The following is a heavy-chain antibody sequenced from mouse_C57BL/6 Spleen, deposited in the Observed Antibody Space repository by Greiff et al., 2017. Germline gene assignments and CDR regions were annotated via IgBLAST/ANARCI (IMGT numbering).Heavy chain of an antibody. CDR3: ARGITTVVAPYDFGG. CDR2: IHPNSGST. D-gene: IGHD1-1*01. J-gene: IGHJ2*01. Sequence: QVQLQQPGAELVKPGASVKLSCKASGYTFTSYWMHWVKQRPGQGLEWIGMIHPNSGSTNYNEKFKSKATLTVDKSSSTAYMQLSSLTSEDSAVYYCARGITTVVAPYDFGGWGQGATLSVAS. CDR1: GYTFTSYW. V-gene: IGHV1-64*01.